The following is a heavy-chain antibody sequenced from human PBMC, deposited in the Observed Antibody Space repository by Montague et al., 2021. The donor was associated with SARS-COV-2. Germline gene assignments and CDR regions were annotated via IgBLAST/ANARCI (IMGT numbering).Heavy chain of an antibody. CDR2: LYSGGHDA. CDR3: AKMPYSGTYYFDY. Sequence: SLRLSCAASGFTFSSYALSWVRQAPGKGLEWVSLLYSGGHDAYYADSVKGRFTISRDNSKSTPYLQMDSLRAEDTAVYYCAKMPYSGTYYFDYWGQGTLVTVSA. J-gene: IGHJ4*02. V-gene: IGHV3-23*03. D-gene: IGHD1-26*01. CDR1: GFTFSSYA.